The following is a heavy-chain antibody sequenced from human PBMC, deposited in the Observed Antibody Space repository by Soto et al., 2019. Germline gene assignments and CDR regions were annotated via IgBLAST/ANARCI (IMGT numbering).Heavy chain of an antibody. J-gene: IGHJ2*01. V-gene: IGHV4-59*01. D-gene: IGHD5-12*01. CDR1: SGSITTDY. CDR3: ARVKATYNWFFDL. Sequence: PSETLSLTCTVSSGSITTDYWTWIRQPPGAGLEWAGYMFHSGSPSYNPSLESRLTMSLDTSRNQFSLKLSSVTAADTAVYYCARVKATYNWFFDLWGHGTLVTVSS. CDR2: MFHSGSP.